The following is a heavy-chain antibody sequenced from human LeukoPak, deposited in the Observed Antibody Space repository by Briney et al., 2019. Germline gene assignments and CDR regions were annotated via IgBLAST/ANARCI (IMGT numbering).Heavy chain of an antibody. V-gene: IGHV4-34*01. Sequence: SETLSLTCAVYGGSFSGYYWSWIRQPPGKGLEWIGEINHSGSTNYNPSLKSRVTISVDTSKNQFSLKLSSVTAADTAVYYCARVRYCSSTSCSWGQGTLVTVSS. CDR1: GGSFSGYY. J-gene: IGHJ5*02. CDR2: INHSGST. D-gene: IGHD2-2*01. CDR3: ARVRYCSSTSCS.